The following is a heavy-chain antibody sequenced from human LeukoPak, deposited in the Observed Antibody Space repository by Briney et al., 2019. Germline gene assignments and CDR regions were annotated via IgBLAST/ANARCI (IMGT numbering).Heavy chain of an antibody. V-gene: IGHV3-33*06. CDR1: GFTFSNFG. J-gene: IGHJ3*02. CDR2: TWYDGSNK. CDR3: AKDKEALDAFDI. Sequence: PGTSLRLSCAASGFTFSNFGMHWVRQAPDKGLEWVAATWYDGSNKYYADSVKGRFTISRDNSKNTLYLQMNSLRAEDTAVYYCAKDKEALDAFDIWGQGTTVTVSS.